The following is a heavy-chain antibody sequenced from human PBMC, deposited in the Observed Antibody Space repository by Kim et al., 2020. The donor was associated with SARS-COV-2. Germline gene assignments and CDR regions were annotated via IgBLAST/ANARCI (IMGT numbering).Heavy chain of an antibody. D-gene: IGHD3-10*01. Sequence: SETLSLTCAVYGGSFSGYYWSWIRQPPGKGLEWIGEINHSGSTNYNPSLKSRVTISVDTSKNQFSLKLSSVTAADTAVYYCARFRKGYYYGSGTVYYFDYWGQGTLVTVSS. CDR3: ARFRKGYYYGSGTVYYFDY. CDR2: INHSGST. J-gene: IGHJ4*02. V-gene: IGHV4-34*01. CDR1: GGSFSGYY.